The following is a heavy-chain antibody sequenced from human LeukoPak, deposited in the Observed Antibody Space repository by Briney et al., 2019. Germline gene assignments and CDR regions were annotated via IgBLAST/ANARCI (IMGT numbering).Heavy chain of an antibody. CDR3: ARVGYQLLYSYYYYYMDV. CDR1: GFTFSDYY. J-gene: IGHJ6*03. D-gene: IGHD2-2*01. CDR2: ISSSGSTI. Sequence: PGGSLRLSCAASGFTFSDYYMSWTRQAPGKGLEWVSYISSSGSTIYYADSVKGRFTISRDNAKNSLYLQMNSLRAEDTAVYYCARVGYQLLYSYYYYYMDVWGKGTTVTVSS. V-gene: IGHV3-11*04.